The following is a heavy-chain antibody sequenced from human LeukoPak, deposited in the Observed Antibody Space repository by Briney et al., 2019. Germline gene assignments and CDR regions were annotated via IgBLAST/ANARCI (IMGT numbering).Heavy chain of an antibody. CDR1: GYTFTTDY. J-gene: IGHJ6*02. CDR3: ARGFGDYYYYGMDV. D-gene: IGHD3-10*01. CDR2: INPSGGST. V-gene: IGHV1-46*01. Sequence: ASVKVSCKASGYTFTTDYIHWVRQAPGQGLEWMGIINPSGGSTTYAQKFQGRVIMTGDTSTSTVYMELRSLRSEDTAVYYCARGFGDYYYYGMDVWGQGTTVTVSS.